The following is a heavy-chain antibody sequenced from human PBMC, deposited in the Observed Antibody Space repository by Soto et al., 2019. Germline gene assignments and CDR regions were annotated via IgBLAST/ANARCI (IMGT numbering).Heavy chain of an antibody. Sequence: QVQLVESGGGVVQPGRSLRLSCAASGFTFSSYAMHWVRQAPGKGLEWVAVISYDGSNKYYADSVKGRFTISRDNSKNTLYLQMNSLRAEDTAVXXXXXXXRPELRDDAFDIWGQGTMVTVSS. D-gene: IGHD1-7*01. V-gene: IGHV3-30-3*01. CDR3: XXXXRPELRDDAFDI. J-gene: IGHJ3*02. CDR2: ISYDGSNK. CDR1: GFTFSSYA.